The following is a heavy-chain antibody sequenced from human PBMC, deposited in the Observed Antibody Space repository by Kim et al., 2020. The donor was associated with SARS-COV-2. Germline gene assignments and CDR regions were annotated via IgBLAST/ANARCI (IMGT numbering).Heavy chain of an antibody. V-gene: IGHV4-4*02. Sequence: SETLSLTCAVSGGSISNTNWWTWVRQSPGKGLEWIGEIFHSGTTNYNPSLQGRLNLSVDKSKNHFSLRLSSVTAADTAIYYCARLSNGLDVWGQGTTVTVSS. CDR2: IFHSGTT. CDR1: GGSISNTNW. CDR3: ARLSNGLDV. J-gene: IGHJ6*02.